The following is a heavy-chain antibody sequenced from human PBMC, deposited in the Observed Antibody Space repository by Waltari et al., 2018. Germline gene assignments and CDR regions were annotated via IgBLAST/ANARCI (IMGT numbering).Heavy chain of an antibody. J-gene: IGHJ6*02. CDR1: GGTFSSYA. Sequence: QVQLVQSGAEVKKPGSSVKVSCKASGGTFSSYAISWVRQAPGQGLEWMGRLLPIFGTANYAQEFKGRVRITADKSTSTAYMELSSLRSGDTTVNYCGTSSEQQLEWARIYYYYGMDVWGQGTTVTASS. D-gene: IGHD6-13*01. CDR2: LLPIFGTA. V-gene: IGHV1-69*08. CDR3: GTSSEQQLEWARIYYYYGMDV.